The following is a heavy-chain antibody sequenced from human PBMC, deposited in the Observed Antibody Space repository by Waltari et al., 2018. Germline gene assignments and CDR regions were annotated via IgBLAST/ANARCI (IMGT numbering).Heavy chain of an antibody. J-gene: IGHJ3*02. V-gene: IGHV1-2*02. D-gene: IGHD3-22*01. CDR2: SNTNCGGT. CDR3: AGGRSSGYPHDAFDI. Sequence: QLQLVQTGAEVKKPGASAKVSCKASGYTFTGYYMHWVRQASGQGLEWMGRSNTNCGGTTYAQKFQGRGTMTRETSIRTAYMEQSRLGSADTAVDYCAGGRSSGYPHDAFDIWGQGTMVTVSS. CDR1: GYTFTGYY.